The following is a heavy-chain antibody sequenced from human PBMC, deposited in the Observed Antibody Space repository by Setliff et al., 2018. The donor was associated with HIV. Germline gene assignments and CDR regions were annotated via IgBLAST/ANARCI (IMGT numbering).Heavy chain of an antibody. V-gene: IGHV4-39*07. CDR3: ARAQGLGLD. J-gene: IGHJ4*02. CDR2: IYYSGSA. CDR1: GGSISSSSYY. Sequence: SETLSLTCTVSGGSISSSSYYWGWIRQPPGKGLEWIGTIYYSGSAYYKPSLKNRVTISLHTSQKQFSLKVSSVTAADTAVYYCARAQGLGLDWGQGTLVTVSS.